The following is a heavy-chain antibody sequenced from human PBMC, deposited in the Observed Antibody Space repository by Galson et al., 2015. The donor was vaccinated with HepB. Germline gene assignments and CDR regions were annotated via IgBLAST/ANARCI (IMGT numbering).Heavy chain of an antibody. CDR2: ISYDESEK. J-gene: IGHJ3*01. D-gene: IGHD3-9*01. Sequence: SLRLSCAASRFTFSSYGMHWVRQAPGKGLEWVAFISYDESEKYYADSVKGRFTISRDNSKNTLHLQMNSLRPEDTAIYYCSKAAGFYDILTGSHAFDYWGQGTMVTVSS. CDR3: SKAAGFYDILTGSHAFDY. CDR1: RFTFSSYG. V-gene: IGHV3-30*18.